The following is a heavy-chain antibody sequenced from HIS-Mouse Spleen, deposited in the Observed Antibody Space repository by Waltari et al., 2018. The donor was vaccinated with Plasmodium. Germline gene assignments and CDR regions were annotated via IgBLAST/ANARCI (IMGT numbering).Heavy chain of an antibody. CDR2: IYYSGST. D-gene: IGHD1-26*01. J-gene: IGHJ4*02. CDR1: GGSISSSSYY. V-gene: IGHV4-39*01. CDR3: ARRGGSYYYFDY. Sequence: QLQLQASGPGLVKPSETLSLTCTVSGGSISSSSYYWGWIRQPPGKGLEWIGSIYYSGSTYYNPSLKSRVTISVDTSKNQFSLKLSSVTAADTAVYYCARRGGSYYYFDYWGQGTLVTVSS.